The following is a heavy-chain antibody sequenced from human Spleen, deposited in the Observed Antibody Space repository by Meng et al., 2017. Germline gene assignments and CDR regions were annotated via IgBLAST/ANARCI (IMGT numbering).Heavy chain of an antibody. CDR1: GGSISSSSWY. CDR3: ARDEYAGNFWFDP. Sequence: SETLSLTCTVSGGSISSSSWYWGWIRQPPGKGLEWIGSIGYSGSTYYNPSLKSRVTISVDTSKNQFSLKLSSVTAADTAVYYCARDEYAGNFWFDPWGQGTLVTVSS. V-gene: IGHV4-39*07. CDR2: IGYSGST. J-gene: IGHJ5*02. D-gene: IGHD4-23*01.